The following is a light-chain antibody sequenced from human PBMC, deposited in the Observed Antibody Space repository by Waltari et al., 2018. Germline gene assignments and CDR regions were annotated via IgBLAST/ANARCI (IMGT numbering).Light chain of an antibody. CDR1: QSVSTY. CDR2: DAS. V-gene: IGKV3-11*01. CDR3: QQRSDWPLT. Sequence: EIVLTQSPATLSLSPGERATLSCRASQSVSTYLGWYQQNPGQPPRLLLFDASSRAPGFPARFSATGSGTDFTLPISSLEPEDFATYSCQQRSDWPLTFGGGTKVEL. J-gene: IGKJ4*01.